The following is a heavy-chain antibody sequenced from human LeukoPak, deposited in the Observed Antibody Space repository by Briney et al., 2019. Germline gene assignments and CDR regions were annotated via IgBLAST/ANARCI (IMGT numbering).Heavy chain of an antibody. CDR3: AREGRIAVAVQDY. CDR1: GGSISSGGYY. V-gene: IGHV4-31*03. J-gene: IGHJ4*02. Sequence: SETLSLTCTMSGGSISGGSISSGGYYWSWIRQHPGKGLEWIGYIYYSGSTYYNPSLKSRVTISVDTSKNQFSLKLSSVTAADTAVYYCAREGRIAVAVQDYWGQGTLVTVSS. D-gene: IGHD6-19*01. CDR2: IYYSGST.